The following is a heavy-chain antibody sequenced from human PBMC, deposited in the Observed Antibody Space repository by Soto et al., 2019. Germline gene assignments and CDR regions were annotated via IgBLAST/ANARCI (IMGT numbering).Heavy chain of an antibody. Sequence: QVQLQESGPGLVKPSETLSLTCTVSGGSISSYYWSWIRQPPGKGLEWIGYIYYSGSTNYNPSLKSRVTISVDTSKNQFSLKLGSVTAADTAVYYCARHSRVYIAARPAGWFDPWGQGTLVTVSS. V-gene: IGHV4-59*08. J-gene: IGHJ5*02. CDR2: IYYSGST. CDR3: ARHSRVYIAARPAGWFDP. D-gene: IGHD6-6*01. CDR1: GGSISSYY.